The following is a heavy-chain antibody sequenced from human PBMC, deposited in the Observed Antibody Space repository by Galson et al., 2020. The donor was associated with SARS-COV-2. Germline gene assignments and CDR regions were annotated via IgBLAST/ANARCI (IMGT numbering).Heavy chain of an antibody. CDR1: GYTFNNYD. CDR3: TRGAGYFDSGGYSSDY. V-gene: IGHV1-8*02. Sequence: ASVKVSCKASGYTFNNYDINWVRQATGQGLEWMGWVNPNSGNTGYAQKFQGRVNLTRNTSINTASMELSYLTSDDTAVYYCTRGAGYFDSGGYSSDYWGQGTLVTVSS. CDR2: VNPNSGNT. D-gene: IGHD3-22*01. J-gene: IGHJ4*02.